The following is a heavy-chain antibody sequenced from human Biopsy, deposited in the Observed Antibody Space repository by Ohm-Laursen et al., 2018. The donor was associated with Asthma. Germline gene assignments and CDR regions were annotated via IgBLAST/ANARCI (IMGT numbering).Heavy chain of an antibody. CDR3: ARAGQCSSTSCYNPGWFDY. Sequence: GTLSLTCAVYGGSFSGYYWSWIRQPPGKGLEWIGEINHSGSTNYNPSLKSRVTISVDTSKNQFSLKLSSVTAADTAVYYCARAGQCSSTSCYNPGWFDYWGQGTLVTVSS. CDR2: INHSGST. CDR1: GGSFSGYY. J-gene: IGHJ5*01. V-gene: IGHV4-34*01. D-gene: IGHD2-2*01.